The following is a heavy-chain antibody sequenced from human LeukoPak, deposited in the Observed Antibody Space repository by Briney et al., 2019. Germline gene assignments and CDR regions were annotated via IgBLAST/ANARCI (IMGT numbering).Heavy chain of an antibody. D-gene: IGHD5-12*01. CDR1: GFTFSNYN. Sequence: GGSLRLSCAASGFTFSNYNMNWVRQAPGKGLEWVASITSSSLYIYYADSVKGRFTISRDNGKNSLYLQMNSLRAGDTALYYCVRDRTTRYSGYDWTFDYWGQGTLVTVSS. CDR2: ITSSSLYI. J-gene: IGHJ4*02. V-gene: IGHV3-21*01. CDR3: VRDRTTRYSGYDWTFDY.